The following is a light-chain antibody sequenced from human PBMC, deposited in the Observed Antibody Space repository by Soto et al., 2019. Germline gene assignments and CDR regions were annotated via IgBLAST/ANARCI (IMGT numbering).Light chain of an antibody. CDR1: QSVSSS. J-gene: IGKJ3*01. CDR3: QQRSNWPPEVT. CDR2: DAS. Sequence: EIVLTQSPDTLSLSPGERATLSCRASQSVSSSLAWYQQKPGQAPRLLIYDASNRATGIPARCSGSGSGTDFTLNISSLEPEDFAVYYCQQRSNWPPEVTLGPGTKVDIK. V-gene: IGKV3-11*01.